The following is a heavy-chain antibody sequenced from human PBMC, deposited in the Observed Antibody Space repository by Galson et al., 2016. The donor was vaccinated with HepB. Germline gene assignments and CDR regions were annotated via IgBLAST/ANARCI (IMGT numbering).Heavy chain of an antibody. CDR2: IYPRDSDT. Sequence: QSGAEVKKPGESLKISCKASGYSFTNYWIAWVRQMPGKGLEWMGIIYPRDSDTRYSPSFEGQVTISVDKSISTAYLQWSSLKAADTAMYYCARPGGENNYYAMDAWGQGTTVIVSS. V-gene: IGHV5-51*01. CDR1: GYSFTNYW. J-gene: IGHJ6*02. CDR3: ARPGGENNYYAMDA. D-gene: IGHD2-8*02.